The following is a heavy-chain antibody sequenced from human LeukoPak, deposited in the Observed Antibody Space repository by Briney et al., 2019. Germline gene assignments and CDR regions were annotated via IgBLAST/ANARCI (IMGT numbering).Heavy chain of an antibody. D-gene: IGHD4-17*01. CDR2: ISSSSSYI. Sequence: PGGSLRLSCAASGFTSSSYSMNWVRQAPGKGLEWVSSISSSSSYIYYADSVKGRFTISRDNAKNSLYLQMNSLRAEDTAVYYCARGTHYGDYVAYYYGMDVWGQGTTVTVSS. V-gene: IGHV3-21*01. J-gene: IGHJ6*02. CDR1: GFTSSSYS. CDR3: ARGTHYGDYVAYYYGMDV.